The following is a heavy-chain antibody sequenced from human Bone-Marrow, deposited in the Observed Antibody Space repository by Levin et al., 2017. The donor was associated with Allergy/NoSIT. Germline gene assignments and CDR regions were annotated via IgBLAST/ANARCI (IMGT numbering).Heavy chain of an antibody. CDR2: MSLGERT. V-gene: IGHV4-39*07. J-gene: IGHJ3*01. CDR1: GGPMISSSHY. CDR3: ARGVFCKDGYCHRGAFDL. D-gene: IGHD3-22*01. Sequence: GSLRLSCTASGGPMISSSHYWGWVRQPPGTGLECIGAMSLGERTYYNPSLKSRATISEDTSTNQFSLKLTSVTSADTAVYFCARGVFCKDGYCHRGAFDLWGQGTVVTVS.